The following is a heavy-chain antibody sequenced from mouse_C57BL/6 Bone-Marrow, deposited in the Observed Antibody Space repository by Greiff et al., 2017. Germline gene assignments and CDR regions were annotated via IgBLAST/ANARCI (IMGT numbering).Heavy chain of an antibody. CDR2: IHPNSGGT. D-gene: IGHD2-4*01. CDR1: GYTFTSYW. V-gene: IGHV1-64*01. J-gene: IGHJ2*01. CDR3: ARNYDYGVWDY. Sequence: QVQLQQPGAELVKPGASVKLSCKASGYTFTSYWMHWVKLRPGQGLEWIGMIHPNSGGTNYNEKFKSKATLTVDKSSSTAYMQLSSLTSEDSAVYYCARNYDYGVWDYWGQGTTLTVSS.